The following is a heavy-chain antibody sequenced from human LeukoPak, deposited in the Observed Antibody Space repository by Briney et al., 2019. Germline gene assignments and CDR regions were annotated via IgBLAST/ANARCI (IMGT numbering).Heavy chain of an antibody. J-gene: IGHJ5*02. CDR2: INHSGST. V-gene: IGHV4-34*01. CDR1: GGSFSGYY. Sequence: SETLSLTCAVYGGSFSGYYWSWIRQPPGKGLEWIGEINHSGSTNYNPSLKSRVTISVDTSKNQFSLKLSSVTAADTAVYYCARAGMGNWFDPWGQGTLVTVSS. CDR3: ARAGMGNWFDP. D-gene: IGHD5-24*01.